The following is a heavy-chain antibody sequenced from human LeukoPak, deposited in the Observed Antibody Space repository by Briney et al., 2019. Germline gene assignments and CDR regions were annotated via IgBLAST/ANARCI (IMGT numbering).Heavy chain of an antibody. CDR2: IIPILGIA. CDR1: GGTFSSYA. D-gene: IGHD3-10*01. J-gene: IGHJ4*02. Sequence: SVKVSCKASGGTFSSYAISWVRQAPGQGLEWMGRIIPILGIANYAQKFQGRVTITADKSTSAAYMELSSLRSEDTAVYYCAREVFYYGSGRSIDFDYWGQGTLVTVSS. CDR3: AREVFYYGSGRSIDFDY. V-gene: IGHV1-69*04.